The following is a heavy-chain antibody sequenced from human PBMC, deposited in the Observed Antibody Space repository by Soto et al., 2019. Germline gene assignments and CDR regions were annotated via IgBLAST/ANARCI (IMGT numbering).Heavy chain of an antibody. Sequence: QLQLQESGPGLVKPSETLSLTCTVSGASISDSSYFWGWIRQPPGKGLECIGSIYYSGITHYNPSHKSRVTLSVDTSKNHFSLKLSSVTAADTAVYYCARHRKYYDILTGYYIPSHMDVWGQGTTVTVSS. CDR1: GASISDSSYF. CDR3: ARHRKYYDILTGYYIPSHMDV. CDR2: IYYSGIT. J-gene: IGHJ6*02. D-gene: IGHD3-9*01. V-gene: IGHV4-39*01.